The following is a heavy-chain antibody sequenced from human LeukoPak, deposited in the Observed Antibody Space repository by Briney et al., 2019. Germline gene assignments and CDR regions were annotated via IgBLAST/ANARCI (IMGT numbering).Heavy chain of an antibody. CDR1: GFTFSSYW. D-gene: IGHD5-12*01. J-gene: IGHJ3*02. CDR2: INSDGSST. V-gene: IGHV3-74*01. Sequence: GGSLRLSCAASGFTFSSYWMHWVRQAPGKGLVWVSRINSDGSSTSYADSVKGRFTISRDNAKNTLYLQMNSLRAEDTAVYHCARDGGYDDAFDIWGQGTMVTVSS. CDR3: ARDGGYDDAFDI.